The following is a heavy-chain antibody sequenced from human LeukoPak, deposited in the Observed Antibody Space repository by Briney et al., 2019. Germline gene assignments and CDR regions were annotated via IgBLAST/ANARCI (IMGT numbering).Heavy chain of an antibody. CDR2: FYNSGST. CDR3: ARALRLWGGNSGIAFDI. CDR1: GGSISSYY. D-gene: IGHD4-23*01. V-gene: IGHV4-59*01. Sequence: PTETLSLTCTVSGGSISSYYWSWIRQPPGKGLEWIGYFYNSGSTNYNHSLKSRVTISEDMSNNQFSLKLSSVTAADTAVYYCARALRLWGGNSGIAFDIWGQGTMVTVSS. J-gene: IGHJ3*02.